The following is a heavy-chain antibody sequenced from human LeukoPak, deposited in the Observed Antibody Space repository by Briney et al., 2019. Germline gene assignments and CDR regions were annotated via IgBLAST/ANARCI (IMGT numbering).Heavy chain of an antibody. J-gene: IGHJ2*01. V-gene: IGHV3-30*18. CDR2: MSDDGSNT. Sequence: AGGCLRLSCAASGFTFSSYGMHWVRQAPGKGLEWVAVMSDDGSNTYYADSVKGRFTISRDNSKNTLYLQLNSLRTEDTAVYYCAKDADTATIIYWYFDLWGRGTLVTVSS. CDR1: GFTFSSYG. D-gene: IGHD5-18*01. CDR3: AKDADTATIIYWYFDL.